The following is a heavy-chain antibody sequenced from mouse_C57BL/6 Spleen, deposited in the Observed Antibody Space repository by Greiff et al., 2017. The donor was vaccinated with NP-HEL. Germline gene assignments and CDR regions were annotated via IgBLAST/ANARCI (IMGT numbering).Heavy chain of an antibody. Sequence: QVQLQQSGAELVRPGASVTLSCKASGYTFTDYEMHWVKQTPVHGLEWIGAIDPETGGTAYNQKFKGKAILTADKSSSTAYMELRSLTSKDSAVYYCTRSIYGNYGFAYWGQGTLVTVSA. J-gene: IGHJ3*01. CDR2: IDPETGGT. CDR3: TRSIYGNYGFAY. CDR1: GYTFTDYE. V-gene: IGHV1-15*01. D-gene: IGHD2-1*01.